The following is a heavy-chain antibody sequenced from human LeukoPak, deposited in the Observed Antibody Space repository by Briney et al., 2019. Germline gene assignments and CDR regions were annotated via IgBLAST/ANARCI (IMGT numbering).Heavy chain of an antibody. Sequence: PGGSLRLSCAASGFTFSSYAMSWVRQAPGKGLEWVSAISGSGGSTYYADSVKGRFTISRDNSKNTLYLQMNSPRAEDTAVYYCAKDLKEGRYYFDYWGQGTLVTVSS. CDR1: GFTFSSYA. V-gene: IGHV3-23*01. CDR3: AKDLKEGRYYFDY. J-gene: IGHJ4*02. CDR2: ISGSGGST.